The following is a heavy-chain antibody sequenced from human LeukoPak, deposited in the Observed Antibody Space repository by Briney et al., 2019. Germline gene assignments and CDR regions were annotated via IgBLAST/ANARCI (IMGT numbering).Heavy chain of an antibody. J-gene: IGHJ4*02. CDR3: ARVLLPAYGDHAFDY. Sequence: GASVKVSCKASGYSFTSYAIHWMRQAPGQRLEWMGWINAGNGNTKYSQKFQGRVTFTRDTSANIVYMELTSLRSEDTAVYYCARVLLPAYGDHAFDYRGQGTLVTVSS. D-gene: IGHD4-17*01. CDR1: GYSFTSYA. V-gene: IGHV1-3*01. CDR2: INAGNGNT.